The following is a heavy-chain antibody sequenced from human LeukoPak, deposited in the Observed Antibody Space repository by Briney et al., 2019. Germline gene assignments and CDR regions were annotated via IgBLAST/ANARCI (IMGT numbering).Heavy chain of an antibody. CDR3: AKAGGIVGATPLENAFDI. CDR1: GFTFSSYA. J-gene: IGHJ3*02. CDR2: ISGSGGST. Sequence: PGGSLRLSCAASGFTFSSYAMSWVRQAPGKGLEWVSAISGSGGSTYYADSVKGRFTISRDNSKNTLYLQMNSLRAEDTAVYYCAKAGGIVGATPLENAFDIWGQGTMVTVSS. V-gene: IGHV3-23*01. D-gene: IGHD1-26*01.